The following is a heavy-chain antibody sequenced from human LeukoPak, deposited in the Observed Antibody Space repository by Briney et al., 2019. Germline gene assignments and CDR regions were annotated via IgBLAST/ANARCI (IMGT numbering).Heavy chain of an antibody. D-gene: IGHD2-2*01. CDR2: IHYSGRT. CDR3: ATLRGSSSAVFDY. Sequence: SETLSLTCTVSGGSISSDYWSWIRQPPRKGLEWIGYIHYSGRTNYNPSLKSRITISVDTSKTQFSLKLSSVTAVDTAVYYCATLRGSSSAVFDYWGQGTTVTVSS. J-gene: IGHJ4*03. V-gene: IGHV4-59*08. CDR1: GGSISSDY.